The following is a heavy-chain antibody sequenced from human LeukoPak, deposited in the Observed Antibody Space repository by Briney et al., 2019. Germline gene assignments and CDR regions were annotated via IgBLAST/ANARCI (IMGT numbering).Heavy chain of an antibody. J-gene: IGHJ5*02. V-gene: IGHV1-2*02. CDR1: GYTFTGYY. D-gene: IGHD3-10*01. CDR2: INPNSGGT. Sequence: ASVKVSCKASGYTFTGYYMHWVRQAPGQGLEWMGWINPNSGGTNYAQKFQGRVTMTRDTSISTAYMELSRLTSDDTAVYYCARDGSGKSGDRFDPWGQGTLVTVSS. CDR3: ARDGSGKSGDRFDP.